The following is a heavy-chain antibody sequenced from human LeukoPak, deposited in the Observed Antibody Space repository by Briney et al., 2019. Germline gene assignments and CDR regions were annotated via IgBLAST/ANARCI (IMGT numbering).Heavy chain of an antibody. CDR2: INHSGST. J-gene: IGHJ5*02. CDR1: GGSSSGFY. CDR3: ARAAYCSSTSCYYNWFDP. D-gene: IGHD2-2*01. Sequence: SETLSLTRVVHGGSSSGFYWSWIRQHPGKGLEWIGEINHSGSTNYKPSLKSRVTISVDTSKNQFSLKLSSVTAADTAVYYCARAAYCSSTSCYYNWFDPWGQGTLVTVSS. V-gene: IGHV4-34*01.